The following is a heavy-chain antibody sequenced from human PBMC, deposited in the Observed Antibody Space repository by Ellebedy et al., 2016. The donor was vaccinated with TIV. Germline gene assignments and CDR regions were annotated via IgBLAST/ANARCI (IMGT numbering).Heavy chain of an antibody. CDR2: ISNSGGST. CDR1: GFTFSSYA. V-gene: IGHV3-23*01. D-gene: IGHD1-1*01. Sequence: GESLKISCAASGFTFSSYAMSWVRQAPGKGLELVSLISNSGGSTFYADSVKGRFTISRDISKNTLVLQMHNLRAEDTAVYYWAKAPNWNYFHYWGQGTLVTVSS. CDR3: AKAPNWNYFHY. J-gene: IGHJ4*02.